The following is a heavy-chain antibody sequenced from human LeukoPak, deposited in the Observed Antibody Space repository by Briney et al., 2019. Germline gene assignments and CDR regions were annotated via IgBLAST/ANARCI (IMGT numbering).Heavy chain of an antibody. CDR2: IYPGDSDT. CDR1: GYSFTSYW. Sequence: GESLKISCKGSGYSFTSYWIAWVRQMPGKGLEWMGIIYPGDSDTSYSPSFQGQVTITADKSVSTAYLQWSSLKASDTAMYYCTRRLVQYYGMDVWGQGTTVTVSS. CDR3: TRRLVQYYGMDV. V-gene: IGHV5-51*01. D-gene: IGHD5-12*01. J-gene: IGHJ6*02.